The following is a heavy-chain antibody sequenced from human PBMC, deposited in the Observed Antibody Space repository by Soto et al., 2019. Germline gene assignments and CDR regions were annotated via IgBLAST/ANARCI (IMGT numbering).Heavy chain of an antibody. Sequence: ASVKVSCKASGYTFTNFDFNWVRQATGQGLEWMGWMNPNNGNTGYAQKFQGRVTMTRDTSISTAYMELSSLRSEDTAVYYCARGPRNWGLDYWGQGSLVTVSS. CDR2: MNPNNGNT. V-gene: IGHV1-8*01. CDR1: GYTFTNFD. J-gene: IGHJ4*02. CDR3: ARGPRNWGLDY. D-gene: IGHD7-27*01.